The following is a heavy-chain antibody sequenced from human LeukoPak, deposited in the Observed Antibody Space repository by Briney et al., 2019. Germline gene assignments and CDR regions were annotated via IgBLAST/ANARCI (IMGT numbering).Heavy chain of an antibody. Sequence: SETLSLTCTVSGGSISSYYWSWIRQPPGKGLEWIGYIYYSGSTNYNPSLKSRVTMSVDTSKNQFSLKLSSVTAADTAVYYCARETLLWFGEPYYMDVWGKGTTVTISS. V-gene: IGHV4-59*12. D-gene: IGHD3-10*01. CDR2: IYYSGST. CDR3: ARETLLWFGEPYYMDV. J-gene: IGHJ6*03. CDR1: GGSISSYY.